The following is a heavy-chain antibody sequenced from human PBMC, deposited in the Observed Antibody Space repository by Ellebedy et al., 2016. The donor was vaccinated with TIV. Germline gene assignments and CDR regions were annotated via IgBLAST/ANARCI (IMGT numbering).Heavy chain of an antibody. CDR3: AREAFYDSSVYYGNLDY. CDR1: GDSVSSNSAA. J-gene: IGHJ4*02. D-gene: IGHD3-22*01. Sequence: MPSETLSLNCAISGDSVSSNSAAWNWVRQSPSRGLEWLGRTYYRSKWYTDYAVSVKSRMTIKPDTSKNQFSLQLNSVTPEDTAVYYCAREAFYDSSVYYGNLDYWGQGTLVTVSS. CDR2: TYYRSKWYT. V-gene: IGHV6-1*01.